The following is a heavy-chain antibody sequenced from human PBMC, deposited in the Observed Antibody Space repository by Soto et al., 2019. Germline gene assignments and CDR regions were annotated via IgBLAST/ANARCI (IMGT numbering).Heavy chain of an antibody. CDR3: ARAISSVTYYDSIGY. V-gene: IGHV3-33*01. J-gene: IGHJ4*02. CDR2: IWYDGSNQ. D-gene: IGHD1-26*01. Sequence: VKLVESGGGVVQPGTSLRLSCEASGFNISTYGMHWVRQAPGKGLQWLAFIWYDGSNQHYAASVKGRLTIARDNSKNTLYLQMTNLRADDTAVYHCARAISSVTYYDSIGYWGRGTLVTVSS. CDR1: GFNISTYG.